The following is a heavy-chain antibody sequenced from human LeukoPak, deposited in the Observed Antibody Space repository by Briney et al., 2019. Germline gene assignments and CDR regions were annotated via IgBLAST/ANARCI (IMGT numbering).Heavy chain of an antibody. CDR1: GFTFSSYA. J-gene: IGHJ4*02. V-gene: IGHV3-23*01. CDR2: ISASGDST. D-gene: IGHD2-15*01. Sequence: GGSLRLSCAASGFTFSSYAMSWVRQAPGKGLEWVSLISASGDSTYSADSVKGRFTISRDNSKNTLYLQMNSLRVEDTAVYYCARDFCSAGSCYPDNWGQGTLVTVSS. CDR3: ARDFCSAGSCYPDN.